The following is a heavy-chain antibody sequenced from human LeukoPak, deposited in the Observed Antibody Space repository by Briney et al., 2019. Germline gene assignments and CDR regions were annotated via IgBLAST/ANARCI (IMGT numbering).Heavy chain of an antibody. CDR2: IDYNEIT. Sequence: SETLSLTCTVFGCAITTSLYNWDWIRQPPGKGLEWIWSIDYNEITNYNPSLKSRVTISVDPSKTQFSLKLKSATAADTAVYYCARIPNTVYCRDGSCPHPPFDSWGQGALVTVSS. CDR3: ARIPNTVYCRDGSCPHPPFDS. D-gene: IGHD2-15*01. CDR1: GCAITTSLYN. J-gene: IGHJ4*02. V-gene: IGHV4-39*07.